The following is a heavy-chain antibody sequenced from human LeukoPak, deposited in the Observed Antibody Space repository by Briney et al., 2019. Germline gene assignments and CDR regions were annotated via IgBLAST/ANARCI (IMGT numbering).Heavy chain of an antibody. D-gene: IGHD5-18*01. J-gene: IGHJ6*02. V-gene: IGHV3-23*01. Sequence: GGSLRLSCAASGFTFSSYAMSWVRQAPGKGLEWVSGIRGSGGSTYYADSVKGRFTISRDNSKNTLYLQMNSLRAEDTAVYYCAKDLSGYSYGYYYYYAMDVWGQGTTVTVSS. CDR2: IRGSGGST. CDR3: AKDLSGYSYGYYYYYAMDV. CDR1: GFTFSSYA.